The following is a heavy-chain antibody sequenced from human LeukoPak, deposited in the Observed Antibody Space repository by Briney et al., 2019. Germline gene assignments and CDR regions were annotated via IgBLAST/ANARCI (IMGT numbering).Heavy chain of an antibody. CDR2: IYTSGST. CDR1: GGSIGSYY. J-gene: IGHJ4*02. D-gene: IGHD5-24*01. Sequence: SETLSLTCTVSGGSIGSYYWSWVRQPPGKGLEWIGYIYTSGSTNYNPSLKSRVTISVDTSKNQFSLKLSSVTAADTAVYYCARRSRDGYNVDYWGQGTLVTVSS. V-gene: IGHV4-4*09. CDR3: ARRSRDGYNVDY.